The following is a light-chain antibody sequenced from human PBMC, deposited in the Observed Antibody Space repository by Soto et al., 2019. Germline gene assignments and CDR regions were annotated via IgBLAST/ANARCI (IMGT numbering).Light chain of an antibody. CDR2: EVS. CDR1: QSINKW. V-gene: IGKV1-5*03. Sequence: DILLTQSPSTLSASVGDRVTISCRASQSINKWLAWYQHKPGKAPNLLIYEVSTLHSGVPSRFSGSGSGTEFTLTISSLQPEDFATYFCQQSYSTPPWTFGQGTKVEIK. CDR3: QQSYSTPPWT. J-gene: IGKJ1*01.